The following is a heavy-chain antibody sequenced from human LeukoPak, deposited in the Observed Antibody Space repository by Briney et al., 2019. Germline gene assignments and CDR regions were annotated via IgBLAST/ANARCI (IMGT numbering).Heavy chain of an antibody. CDR3: ARVKQLQRWGAYFDWLKYYYYMDV. Sequence: ASVKVSCKASGGTFSSYAISWVRQAPGQGLEWMGGIIPIFGTANYAQKFQGRVTITADKSTSTAYMELSSLRSEDTAVYYCARVKQLQRWGAYFDWLKYYYYMDVWGKGTTVTVSS. V-gene: IGHV1-69*06. CDR2: IIPIFGTA. J-gene: IGHJ6*03. D-gene: IGHD3-9*01. CDR1: GGTFSSYA.